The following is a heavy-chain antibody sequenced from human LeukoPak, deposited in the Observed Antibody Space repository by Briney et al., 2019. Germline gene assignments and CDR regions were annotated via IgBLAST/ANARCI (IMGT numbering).Heavy chain of an antibody. CDR2: ISWNSGSI. D-gene: IGHD1-1*01. J-gene: IGHJ6*02. Sequence: GGSLRLSCAASGFTFSSYSMNWVRQAPGKGLEWVSGISWNSGSIGYADSVKGRFTISRDNAKNSLYLQMNSLRAEDTALYYCAKDRKEERTGYYYYGMDVWGQGTTVTVSS. CDR3: AKDRKEERTGYYYYGMDV. CDR1: GFTFSSYS. V-gene: IGHV3-9*01.